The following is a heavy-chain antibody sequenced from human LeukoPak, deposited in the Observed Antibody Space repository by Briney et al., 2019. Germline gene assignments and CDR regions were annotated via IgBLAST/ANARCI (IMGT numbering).Heavy chain of an antibody. CDR1: GGSISSYY. CDR3: ARDRAWGSGFDY. D-gene: IGHD7-27*01. V-gene: IGHV4-59*01. J-gene: IGHJ4*02. Sequence: SETLSLTCTVSGGSISSYYWSWIRQPPGKGLEWIGYIYYSGSTNYNPSLKSRVTISVDTSKNQFSLKLSSVTAADTAVYYCARDRAWGSGFDYWGQGTLVTVSS. CDR2: IYYSGST.